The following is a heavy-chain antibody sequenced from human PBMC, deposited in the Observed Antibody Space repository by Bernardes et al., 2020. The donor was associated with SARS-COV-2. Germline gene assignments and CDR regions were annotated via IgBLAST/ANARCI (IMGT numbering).Heavy chain of an antibody. J-gene: IGHJ3*02. CDR1: GDSISNYY. CDR2: FYYTGIT. V-gene: IGHV4-59*01. CDR3: ARGRQGAFDI. D-gene: IGHD6-6*01. Sequence: LSLTCTVSGDSISNYYWSWIRQSPGKGLQWIGFFYYTGITNYNPSLKSRVTISVDTSKNHFSLNLTSVTAADTAVYYCARGRQGAFDIWGQGTMVTVSS.